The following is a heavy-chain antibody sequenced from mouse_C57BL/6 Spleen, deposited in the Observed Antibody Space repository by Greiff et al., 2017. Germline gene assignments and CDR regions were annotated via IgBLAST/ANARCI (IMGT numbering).Heavy chain of an antibody. Sequence: QVQLQQPGAELVRPGSSVKLSCKASGYTFTSYWMDWVKQRPGQGLEWIGNIYPYDSETHYHQKFKGKATLTVDTSSSTAYMQLSSLTSEDSAINYRASQHYVYEGFAYWGQGTLVTVSA. CDR1: GYTFTSYW. D-gene: IGHD2-2*01. CDR3: ASQHYVYEGFAY. J-gene: IGHJ3*01. CDR2: IYPYDSET. V-gene: IGHV1-61*01.